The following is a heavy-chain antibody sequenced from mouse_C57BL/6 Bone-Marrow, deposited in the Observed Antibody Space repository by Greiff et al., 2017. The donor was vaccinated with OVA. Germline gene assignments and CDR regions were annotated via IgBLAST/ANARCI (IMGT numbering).Heavy chain of an antibody. CDR2: INPSSGYT. V-gene: IGHV1-4*01. D-gene: IGHD1-1*01. J-gene: IGHJ1*03. Sequence: QVQLKESGAELARPGASVKMSCKASGYTFTSYTMHWVKQRPGQGLEWIGYINPSSGYTKYNQKFKDKATLTADKSSSTAYMQLSSLTSEDSAVYYCARTTVVAEYFDVWGTGTTVTVSS. CDR3: ARTTVVAEYFDV. CDR1: GYTFTSYT.